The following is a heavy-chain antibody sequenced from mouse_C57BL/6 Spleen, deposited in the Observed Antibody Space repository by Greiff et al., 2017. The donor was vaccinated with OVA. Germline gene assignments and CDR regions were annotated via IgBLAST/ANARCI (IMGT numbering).Heavy chain of an antibody. CDR3: AREPYFDY. CDR2: INPNNGGT. Sequence: EVKLQQSGPELVKPGASVKISCKASGYTFTDYYMNWVKQSHGKSLEWIGDINPNNGGTSYNQKFKGKATLTVDKSSSTAYMELRSLTSEDSAVYYCAREPYFDYWGQGTTLTVSS. V-gene: IGHV1-26*01. J-gene: IGHJ2*01. CDR1: GYTFTDYY.